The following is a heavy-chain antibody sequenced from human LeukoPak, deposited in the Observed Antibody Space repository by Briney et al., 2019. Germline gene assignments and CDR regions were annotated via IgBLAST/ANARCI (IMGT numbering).Heavy chain of an antibody. V-gene: IGHV3-23*01. CDR2: MSGSGGST. CDR1: GFTFSNYA. D-gene: IGHD5-24*01. Sequence: GGSLRLSCAASGFTFSNYAMSWVRQAPGKGLQWVSGMSGSGGSTYYADSVKGRFTISRDNSKNTLYLQMNSLRAEDTAVYYCARPLRDGYNHWYFDLWGRGTLVTVSS. J-gene: IGHJ2*01. CDR3: ARPLRDGYNHWYFDL.